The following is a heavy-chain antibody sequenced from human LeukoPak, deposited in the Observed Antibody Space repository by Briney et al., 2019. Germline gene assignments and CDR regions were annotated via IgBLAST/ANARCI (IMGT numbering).Heavy chain of an antibody. CDR1: GYTFNRYG. CDR2: ISGSNGHT. J-gene: IGHJ4*02. D-gene: IGHD5-12*01. Sequence: GASVKISCKASGYTFNRYGISWVRQAPGQGLEWMAWISGSNGHTNLVQELQGRVTMTTDTSTSTAYLELRSLRSDDTAIYYCARAEAGEASHSGYVVWIGDHDYWGQGTLVAVSS. V-gene: IGHV1-18*01. CDR3: ARAEAGEASHSGYVVWIGDHDY.